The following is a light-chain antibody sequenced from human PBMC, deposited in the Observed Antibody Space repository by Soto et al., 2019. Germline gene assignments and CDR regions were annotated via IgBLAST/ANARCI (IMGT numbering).Light chain of an antibody. V-gene: IGLV2-14*03. CDR2: DVS. Sequence: QAVLTQPASVSGSPGQSITISCTGTSSDVGGYNYVSWHQHHPGEAPKLLIYDVSYRPSGVSNRFSGSKSGNTASLTISGLQAEDEADYYCSSYTTSSTLEIFGGGTKLTVL. CDR1: SSDVGGYNY. J-gene: IGLJ2*01. CDR3: SSYTTSSTLEI.